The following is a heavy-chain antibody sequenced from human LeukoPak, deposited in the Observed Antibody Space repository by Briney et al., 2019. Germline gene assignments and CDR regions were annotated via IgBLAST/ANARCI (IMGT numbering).Heavy chain of an antibody. J-gene: IGHJ4*02. D-gene: IGHD4-11*01. Sequence: SETLSLTCTVPGGSISSYYWSWIRQPPGKGLEWIGYISYSGSTNYNPSLKSRVTISVDTSKNQFSLKLSSVTAADTAVYYCARHDYSNPRVDYWGQGTLVTVSS. CDR3: ARHDYSNPRVDY. CDR2: ISYSGST. V-gene: IGHV4-59*08. CDR1: GGSISSYY.